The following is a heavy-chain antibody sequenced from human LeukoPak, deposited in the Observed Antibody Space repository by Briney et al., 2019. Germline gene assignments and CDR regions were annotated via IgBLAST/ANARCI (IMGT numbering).Heavy chain of an antibody. J-gene: IGHJ4*02. CDR2: IYSGGST. V-gene: IGHV3-66*01. D-gene: IGHD6-6*01. CDR1: EFSVGSNY. CDR3: AKDSGPTEYSSSSHAVDY. Sequence: GGSLRLSCAASEFSVGSNYMTWVRQAPGKGLEWVSLIYSGGSTYYADSVKGRFTISRDNSKNTLYLQVNSLRAEDTAVYYCAKDSGPTEYSSSSHAVDYWGQGTLVTVSS.